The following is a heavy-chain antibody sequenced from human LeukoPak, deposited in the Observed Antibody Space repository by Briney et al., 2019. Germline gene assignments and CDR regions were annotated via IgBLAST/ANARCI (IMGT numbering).Heavy chain of an antibody. J-gene: IGHJ4*02. CDR1: GFTFSSYG. V-gene: IGHV3-30*18. Sequence: GRSLRLSCAASGFTFSSYGMHWVRQAPGKGVEWVAVISYDGGNKYYADSAKGRFTISRDNSKNTLYLQINSLRAEDTAVYYCAKDHYCGGDCYPHYFDYWGQGTLVTVSS. CDR3: AKDHYCGGDCYPHYFDY. D-gene: IGHD2-21*02. CDR2: ISYDGGNK.